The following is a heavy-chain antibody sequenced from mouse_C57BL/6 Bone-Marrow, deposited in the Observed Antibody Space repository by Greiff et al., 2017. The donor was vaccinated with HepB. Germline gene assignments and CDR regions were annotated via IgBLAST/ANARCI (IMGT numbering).Heavy chain of an antibody. CDR2: ISSGSSTI. V-gene: IGHV5-17*01. Sequence: EVQLVESGGGLVKPGGSLKLSCAASGFTFSDYGMHWVRQAPEKGLEWVAYISSGSSTIYYADTVKGRFTISRDNAKNTLFLQMTSLRSEDTAMYYCARPSSGYEAGFAYWGQGTLVTVSA. J-gene: IGHJ3*01. CDR1: GFTFSDYG. D-gene: IGHD3-2*02. CDR3: ARPSSGYEAGFAY.